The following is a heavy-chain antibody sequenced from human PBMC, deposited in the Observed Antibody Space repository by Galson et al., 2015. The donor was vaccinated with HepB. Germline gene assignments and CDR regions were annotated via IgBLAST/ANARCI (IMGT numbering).Heavy chain of an antibody. Sequence: SLRLSCAASGFTFSSYWMHWVRQAPGKGLVWVSRINNDGSSTTYADSVKGRFTISRDNAKNTLYLQMNSLSAEDSAVYYCARSRVERAVAGTFDYWGQGTLVTVSS. D-gene: IGHD6-19*01. V-gene: IGHV3-74*01. CDR2: INNDGSST. CDR1: GFTFSSYW. CDR3: ARSRVERAVAGTFDY. J-gene: IGHJ4*02.